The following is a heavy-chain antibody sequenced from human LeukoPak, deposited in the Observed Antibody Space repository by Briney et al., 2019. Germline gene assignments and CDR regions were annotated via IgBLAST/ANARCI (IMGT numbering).Heavy chain of an antibody. CDR3: ARVGGLGSDYNPLEAFDI. CDR1: GGTFSSYD. V-gene: IGHV1-8*01. CDR2: MNPNSGNT. Sequence: GASVKVSCKASGGTFSSYDIHWVRQAAGQGPEWMGWMNPNSGNTGHAQRFQDRVAMTRDTSINTAYMELSSLRSEDTAVYYCARVGGLGSDYNPLEAFDIWGQGTMVTVSS. J-gene: IGHJ3*02. D-gene: IGHD4-17*01.